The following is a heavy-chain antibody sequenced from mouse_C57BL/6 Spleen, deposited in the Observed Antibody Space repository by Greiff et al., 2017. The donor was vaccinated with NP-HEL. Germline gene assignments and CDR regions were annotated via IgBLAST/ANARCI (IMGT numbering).Heavy chain of an antibody. D-gene: IGHD1-1*01. V-gene: IGHV5-17*01. CDR1: GFTFSDYG. CDR2: ISSGSSTI. J-gene: IGHJ2*01. Sequence: EVNLVESGGGLVKPGGSLKLSCAASGFTFSDYGMHWVRQAPEKGLEWVAYISSGSSTIYYADTVKGRFTISRDNAKNTLFLQMTSLRSEDTVMYYCARKYYGSSYRGYFDYWGQGTTLTVSS. CDR3: ARKYYGSSYRGYFDY.